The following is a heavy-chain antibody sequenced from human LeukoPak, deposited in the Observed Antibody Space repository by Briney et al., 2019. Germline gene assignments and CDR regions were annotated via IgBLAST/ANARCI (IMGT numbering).Heavy chain of an antibody. CDR1: GFTFSSYS. D-gene: IGHD2-2*01. J-gene: IGHJ4*02. V-gene: IGHV3-21*01. CDR2: ISSSSSYI. Sequence: GSLRLSCAASGFTFSSYSMNWVRQAPGKGLEWVSSISSSSSYIYYADSVKGRFTISRDNAKNSLYLQMNSLRAEDTAVYYCARDEGIVVVPAAMRDFDYWGQGTLVTVSS. CDR3: ARDEGIVVVPAAMRDFDY.